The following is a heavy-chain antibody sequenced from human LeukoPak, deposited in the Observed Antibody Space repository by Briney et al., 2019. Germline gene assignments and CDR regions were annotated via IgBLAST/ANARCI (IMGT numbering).Heavy chain of an antibody. CDR1: GGSISSGSYY. CDR3: ARFPVIAVAGSYYFDY. V-gene: IGHV4-61*02. Sequence: SETLSLTCTVSGGSISSGSYYWSWIRQPAGKGLEWIGRIYTSGSTNYNPSLKSRVTISVDTSKNQFSLKLSSVTAADTAVYYCARFPVIAVAGSYYFDYWGQGTLVTVSS. D-gene: IGHD6-19*01. J-gene: IGHJ4*02. CDR2: IYTSGST.